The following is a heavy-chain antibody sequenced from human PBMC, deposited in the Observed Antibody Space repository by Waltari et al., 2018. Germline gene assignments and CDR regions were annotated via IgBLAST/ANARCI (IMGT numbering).Heavy chain of an antibody. V-gene: IGHV1-69*12. CDR3: ATHKLGISQHYYHMGA. Sequence: VQLVQSGAEVRTPGSSVKVSCKASGGPFGGYGISWVRLTPGQRLEWLGVIIPIFGIPDYSQKFQDRLTITADASTSTAYMELSSLTSEDTAIYFWATHKLGISQHYYHMGAWGKGTTVTISS. D-gene: IGHD7-27*01. J-gene: IGHJ6*03. CDR2: IIPIFGIP. CDR1: GGPFGGYG.